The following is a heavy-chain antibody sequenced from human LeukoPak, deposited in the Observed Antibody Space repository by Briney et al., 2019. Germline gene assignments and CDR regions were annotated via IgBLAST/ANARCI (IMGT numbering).Heavy chain of an antibody. CDR3: ANDSQIVVVPALD. CDR1: GFTFSSYG. CDR2: IRYDGSNK. D-gene: IGHD2-2*01. J-gene: IGHJ4*02. Sequence: PGGSLRLSCAASGFTFSSYGMHWVRQAPGKGLEWVAFIRYDGSNKYYADSVKSRFTISRDNSKNTLYLQMNSLRAEDTAVYYCANDSQIVVVPALDWGQGTLVTVSS. V-gene: IGHV3-30*02.